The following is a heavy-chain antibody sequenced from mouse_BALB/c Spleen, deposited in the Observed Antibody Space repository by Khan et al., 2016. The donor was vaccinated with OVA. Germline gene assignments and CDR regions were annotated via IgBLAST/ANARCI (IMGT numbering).Heavy chain of an antibody. V-gene: IGHV14-3*02. CDR3: AHSLLLYAMDY. D-gene: IGHD1-2*01. J-gene: IGHJ4*01. CDR1: GFNIEDTY. CDR2: IDPANGKT. Sequence: VQLQQSGAEFVKPGASVKLSCTASGFNIEDTYIHWVKQRPEQGLEWIGKIDPANGKTNYDPKFQGKATITADTSSNTAYLHLSSLTSEDTVVYYCAHSLLLYAMDYWGHGTSVPVSS.